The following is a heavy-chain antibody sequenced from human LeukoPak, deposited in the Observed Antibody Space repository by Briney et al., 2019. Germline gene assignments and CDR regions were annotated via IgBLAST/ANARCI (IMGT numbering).Heavy chain of an antibody. J-gene: IGHJ3*02. CDR2: IYPGDSDT. V-gene: IGHV5-51*01. CDR1: GYSFTSYW. Sequence: GESLKISCKGSGYSFTSYWIGWVRQMPGKGLEWMGIIYPGDSDTRYSPSFQGQVTISADKSISTAYLQWSSLKASDTAMYYCASSSIYNGYMDIGTFDIWGQGTMVTVSS. D-gene: IGHD5-12*01. CDR3: ASSSIYNGYMDIGTFDI.